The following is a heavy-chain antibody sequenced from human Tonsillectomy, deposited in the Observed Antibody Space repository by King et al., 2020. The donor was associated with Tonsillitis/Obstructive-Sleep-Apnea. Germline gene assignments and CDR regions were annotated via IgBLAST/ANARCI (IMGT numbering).Heavy chain of an antibody. CDR2: IRGSGGSK. Sequence: VQLVESGGGLEQPGGSLRLSCAASGVTFSSNAMSWVRQAPGQGLEWDSVIRGSGGSKYYADSVQGRLTNSRDNSENTMYLQINSLRAEATAVYYFAKGGDDTSMVTEYFDYCGQGTLVTVSS. CDR3: AKGGDDTSMVTEYFDY. D-gene: IGHD5-18*01. J-gene: IGHJ4*02. CDR1: GVTFSSNA. V-gene: IGHV3-23*04.